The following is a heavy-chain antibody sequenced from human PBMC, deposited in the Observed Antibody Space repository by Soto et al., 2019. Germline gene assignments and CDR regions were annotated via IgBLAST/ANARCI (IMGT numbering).Heavy chain of an antibody. V-gene: IGHV4-61*08. CDR2: IYYSGST. CDR1: GGSVSTGVHY. Sequence: QVQLQESGPGLVKPSETLSLTCTVSVSGGSVSTGVHYWSWIRQPPGRGLEWIGYIYYSGSTNYNPSLKSRVTISVDTSKNQFSLKLTSVTAADTAVYYCARGYYTSWYWFDRWGRGTLVTVSS. D-gene: IGHD6-13*01. CDR3: ARGYYTSWYWFDR. J-gene: IGHJ2*01.